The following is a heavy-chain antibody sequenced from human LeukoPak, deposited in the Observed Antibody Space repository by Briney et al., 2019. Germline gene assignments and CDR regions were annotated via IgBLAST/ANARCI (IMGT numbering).Heavy chain of an antibody. CDR2: IWSDGSNK. D-gene: IGHD6-13*01. Sequence: GGSLRLSCAASGFTFSTYAMHWVRQAPGKGLEWVAAIWSDGSNKYYADSVKGRFTISRDNSKNTLYLQMNSLRAEDTAVYYCARDISQQLGPGFDYWGQGTLVTVSS. CDR3: ARDISQQLGPGFDY. J-gene: IGHJ4*02. CDR1: GFTFSTYA. V-gene: IGHV3-33*01.